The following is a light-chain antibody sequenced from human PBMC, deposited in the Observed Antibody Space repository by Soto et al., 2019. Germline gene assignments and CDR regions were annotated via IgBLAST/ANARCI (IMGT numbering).Light chain of an antibody. CDR1: QSISSG. J-gene: IGKJ2*01. CDR2: KAS. V-gene: IGKV1-5*03. Sequence: DIQMTQSPSTLSASVGDRVTITCRASQSISSGLAWYQQKPGKAPKLLIYKASSVESGVPSRFSGSGSGTEFTLTISSLQPDDFATYYCQQYNSPMYTFGQGTKLQIK. CDR3: QQYNSPMYT.